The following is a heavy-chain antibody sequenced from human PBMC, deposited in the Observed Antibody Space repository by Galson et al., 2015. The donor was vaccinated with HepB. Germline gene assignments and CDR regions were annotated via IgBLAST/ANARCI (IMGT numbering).Heavy chain of an antibody. CDR1: GGSISSSSYY. J-gene: IGHJ6*03. Sequence: LSLTCTVSGGSISSSSYYWGWIRQPPGKGLEWIGSIYYSGSTYYNPSLKSRVTISVDTSKNQFSLKLSSVTAADTAVYYCARDVWGSGSPDMDVWGKGTTVTVSS. D-gene: IGHD1-26*01. CDR3: ARDVWGSGSPDMDV. V-gene: IGHV4-39*07. CDR2: IYYSGST.